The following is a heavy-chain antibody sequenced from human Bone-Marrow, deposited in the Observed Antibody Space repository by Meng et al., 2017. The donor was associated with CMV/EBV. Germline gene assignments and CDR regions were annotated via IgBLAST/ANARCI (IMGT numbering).Heavy chain of an antibody. CDR2: IGWNSGTI. D-gene: IGHD2-8*02. CDR1: GFTFDDHA. J-gene: IGHJ4*02. V-gene: IGHV3-9*01. CDR3: VKDNRLVY. Sequence: SLKISCGASGFTFDDHAMHWVRQVPGKGLEWVAGIGWNSGTIGYAESVKGRFTISRDNAKNSLYLQMNSLRSGDTALYYCVKDNRLVYWGQGTLVTVSS.